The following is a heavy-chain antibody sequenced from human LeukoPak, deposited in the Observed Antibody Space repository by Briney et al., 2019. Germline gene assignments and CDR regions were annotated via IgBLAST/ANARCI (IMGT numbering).Heavy chain of an antibody. CDR1: GYTFTSYR. D-gene: IGHD2-2*01. Sequence: ASVKVSCKASGYTFTSYRISRVRQAPGQGLEWMGWISAYNGNTNYAQKLQGRVTMTTDTSTSTAYMELRSLRSDDTAVYYCARDTSRVVGPAAIGNYWGQGTLVTVSS. CDR2: ISAYNGNT. V-gene: IGHV1-18*01. CDR3: ARDTSRVVGPAAIGNY. J-gene: IGHJ4*02.